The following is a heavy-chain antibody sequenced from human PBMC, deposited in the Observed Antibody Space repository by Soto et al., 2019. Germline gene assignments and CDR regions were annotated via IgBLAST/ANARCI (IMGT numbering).Heavy chain of an antibody. J-gene: IGHJ4*02. CDR2: ISAYNGNT. V-gene: IGHV1-18*01. D-gene: IGHD6-13*01. CDR1: GYTLSSYG. Sequence: ASVKVSCKASGYTLSSYGINWVRQAPGQGLEWMGWISAYNGNTSYAQKLQGRVTMTTDTSTSTAYMELRSLRSDDTAVYYCARSAKYSSSWTTGFDYWGQGTLVTVSS. CDR3: ARSAKYSSSWTTGFDY.